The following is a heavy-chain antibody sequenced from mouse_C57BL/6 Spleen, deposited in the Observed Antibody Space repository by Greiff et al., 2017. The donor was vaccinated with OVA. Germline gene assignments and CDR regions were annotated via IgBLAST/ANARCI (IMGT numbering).Heavy chain of an antibody. V-gene: IGHV5-17*01. Sequence: DVKLVESGGGLVKPGGSLKLSCSASGFTFSDYGMHWVRQAPEKGLEWVAYISSGSSTIYYADTVKGRFTISRDNAKNTLFLQMTSLRSEDTAMYYCARRVITTVTDRYYAMDYWGQGTSVTVSS. CDR2: ISSGSSTI. CDR1: GFTFSDYG. CDR3: ARRVITTVTDRYYAMDY. J-gene: IGHJ4*01. D-gene: IGHD1-1*01.